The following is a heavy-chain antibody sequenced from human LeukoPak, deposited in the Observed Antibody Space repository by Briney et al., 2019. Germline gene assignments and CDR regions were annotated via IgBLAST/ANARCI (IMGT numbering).Heavy chain of an antibody. CDR3: ARELPAAMPGWFDP. V-gene: IGHV4-31*03. D-gene: IGHD2-2*01. CDR2: IYYSGST. CDR1: GGSISSGGYY. J-gene: IGHJ5*02. Sequence: SETLSLTCTVSGGSISSGGYYWRWIRQHPGKGLEWIGYIYYSGSTCYNPSLKSRVTISVDTYKNQFSLKLSSVTAADTAVYYCARELPAAMPGWFDPWGQGTLVTVSS.